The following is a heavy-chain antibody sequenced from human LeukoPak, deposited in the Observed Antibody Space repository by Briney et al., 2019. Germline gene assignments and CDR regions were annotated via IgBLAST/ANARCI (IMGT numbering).Heavy chain of an antibody. J-gene: IGHJ4*02. CDR1: GFSFSTYG. Sequence: PGRSLRLSCEASGFSFSTYGMHWVRQAPGKGLEWVALIWFDGSNKHYADSVKGRFTISRDNSKNTMYLQMDSLRAEDTAVYYCARVSLSEIIAAGTYFDSWGQGTLVTASS. D-gene: IGHD6-13*01. CDR2: IWFDGSNK. CDR3: ARVSLSEIIAAGTYFDS. V-gene: IGHV3-33*01.